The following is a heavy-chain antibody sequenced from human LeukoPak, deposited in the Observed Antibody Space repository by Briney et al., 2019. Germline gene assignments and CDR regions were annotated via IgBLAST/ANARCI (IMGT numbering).Heavy chain of an antibody. V-gene: IGHV3-48*04. CDR1: GFTFSTYS. D-gene: IGHD1-14*01. CDR2: LGSTGTTI. CDR3: ARDVGSRTSYYYYYMDV. J-gene: IGHJ6*03. Sequence: PGGSLRLSCAASGFTFSTYSMNWVRQAPGKGLEWLSYLGSTGTTIYYTDSVKGRFTISRDNAKNSLYLQMNSLRVEDTAVYYCARDVGSRTSYYYYYMDVWGKGTTVTVSS.